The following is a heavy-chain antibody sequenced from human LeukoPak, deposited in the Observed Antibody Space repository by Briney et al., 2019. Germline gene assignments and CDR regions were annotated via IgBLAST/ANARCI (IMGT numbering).Heavy chain of an antibody. D-gene: IGHD6-13*01. V-gene: IGHV2-70*01. CDR1: GFSLSTSGVG. Sequence: ESGPTLVKPTQTLTLTCTFSGFSLSTSGVGVSWIRQPPGKALEWLALIDWDDDKYYRTSLKTRLTISKDTSKNQVVLTMTNMDPVDTATYYCARILCIAAAGTDDYWGQGTLVTVSS. CDR2: IDWDDDK. CDR3: ARILCIAAAGTDDY. J-gene: IGHJ4*02.